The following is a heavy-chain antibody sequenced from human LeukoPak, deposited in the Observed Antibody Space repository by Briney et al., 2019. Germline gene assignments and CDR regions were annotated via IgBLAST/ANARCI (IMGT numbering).Heavy chain of an antibody. CDR2: IGHDGADK. J-gene: IGHJ4*02. Sequence: GGSLRLSCAASGFTFSHYALHWVRQAPGKGLEWVALIGHDGADKYYADSVKGRFLISRDNSKNMLFLQMNSLIIEDTAVYYCARNSDYYDYSPQSVWGQGTLVIVS. CDR1: GFTFSHYA. V-gene: IGHV3-30*04. CDR3: ARNSDYYDYSPQSV. D-gene: IGHD3-22*01.